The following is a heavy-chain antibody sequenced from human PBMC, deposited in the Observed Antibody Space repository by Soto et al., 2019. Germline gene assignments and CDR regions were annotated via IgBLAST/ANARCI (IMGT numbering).Heavy chain of an antibody. V-gene: IGHV5-51*01. CDR2: IYPGDSDT. J-gene: IGHJ6*02. Sequence: GESLKISCKGSGYSFTTYWIVWVRHMPGKGLEWMGMIYPGDSDTRYSPSFQGQVAISADKSITTAYLQWSSLKASDTAMYYCARQIYYYYGMDVWGQGTTVTVSS. CDR1: GYSFTTYW. CDR3: ARQIYYYYGMDV.